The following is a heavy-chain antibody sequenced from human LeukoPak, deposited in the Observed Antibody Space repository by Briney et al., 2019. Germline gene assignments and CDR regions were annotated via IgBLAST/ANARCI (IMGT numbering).Heavy chain of an antibody. CDR1: GFTFSSYA. CDR2: IPYDGSNK. J-gene: IGHJ4*02. Sequence: PWGSLRLSCAASGFTFSSYAMHWVRQAPGKGLEWVAVIPYDGSNKYYADSVKGRFTISRDNSKNTLYLQMNSLRAEDTAVYYCARDVVVTAILDYWGQGSLVTVSS. D-gene: IGHD2-21*02. V-gene: IGHV3-30*01. CDR3: ARDVVVTAILDY.